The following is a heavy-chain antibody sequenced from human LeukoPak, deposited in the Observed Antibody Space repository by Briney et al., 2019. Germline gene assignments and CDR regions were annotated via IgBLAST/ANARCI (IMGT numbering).Heavy chain of an antibody. V-gene: IGHV3-30*02. CDR1: GFTFSSYG. J-gene: IGHJ6*03. Sequence: GGSLRLSSAASGFTFSSYGMHWVRQAPGKGLEWVAFIRYDGSNKYYADSVKGRFTISRDNSKNTLYLQMNSLRAEDTAVYYCAKDTLTAHRYYYYYMDVWGKGTTVTVSS. D-gene: IGHD1-20*01. CDR3: AKDTLTAHRYYYYYMDV. CDR2: IRYDGSNK.